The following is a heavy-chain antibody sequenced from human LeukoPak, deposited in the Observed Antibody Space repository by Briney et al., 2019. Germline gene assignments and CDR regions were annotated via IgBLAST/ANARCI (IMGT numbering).Heavy chain of an antibody. Sequence: ASVTVSCKASGGTFSSYAISWVRQAPGQGLEWMGRIIPILGIANYAQKFQGRVTITADKSTSTAYMELSRLRSEDTAVYYCANLGYCSSTSCQKYNWFDPWGQGTLVTVSS. J-gene: IGHJ5*02. D-gene: IGHD2-2*01. CDR3: ANLGYCSSTSCQKYNWFDP. CDR1: GGTFSSYA. V-gene: IGHV1-69*04. CDR2: IIPILGIA.